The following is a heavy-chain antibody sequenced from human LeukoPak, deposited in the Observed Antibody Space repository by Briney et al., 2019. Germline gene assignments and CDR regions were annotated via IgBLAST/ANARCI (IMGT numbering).Heavy chain of an antibody. CDR1: GYTLTSYG. CDR2: INTNTGNP. J-gene: IGHJ3*02. D-gene: IGHD3-3*01. Sequence: ASVKVSCKASGYTLTSYGMNWVRQAPGQGLEWMGWINTNTGNPTYAQGFTGRFVFSLDTSFSTAYLQISSLKAEDTAVYYCARELYYDFWSGAFDIWGQGTMVTVSS. V-gene: IGHV7-4-1*02. CDR3: ARELYYDFWSGAFDI.